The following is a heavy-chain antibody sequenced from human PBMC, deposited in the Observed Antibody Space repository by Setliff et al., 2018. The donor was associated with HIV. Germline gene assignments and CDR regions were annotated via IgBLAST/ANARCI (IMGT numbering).Heavy chain of an antibody. CDR1: GGSISSSSYN. Sequence: SETLSLTCAVSGGSISSSSYNWGWIRQPQGQGLEWIGSIYCSGSTYYTPSLKSRVTITVATSKTQFSLKLSSVTAADTAVYYCAKARRYESPTTGDWGQGTLVTVSS. CDR3: AKARRYESPTTGD. V-gene: IGHV4-39*01. J-gene: IGHJ4*02. CDR2: IYCSGST. D-gene: IGHD3-22*01.